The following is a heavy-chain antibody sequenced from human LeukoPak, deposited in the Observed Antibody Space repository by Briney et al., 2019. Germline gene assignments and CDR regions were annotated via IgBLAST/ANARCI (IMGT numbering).Heavy chain of an antibody. Sequence: SETLSLTCSVSGGSIGTNYWSWIRQVPGKGLEWIGYSSYSGSSNYNPSLKSRGTISVDTSKTQFSLYLNSVTAADTAVYHCARSDTHHIHSSSWHFDYWGQGTLVTVSS. CDR1: GGSIGTNY. CDR2: SSYSGSS. CDR3: ARSDTHHIHSSSWHFDY. V-gene: IGHV4-59*01. D-gene: IGHD6-13*01. J-gene: IGHJ4*02.